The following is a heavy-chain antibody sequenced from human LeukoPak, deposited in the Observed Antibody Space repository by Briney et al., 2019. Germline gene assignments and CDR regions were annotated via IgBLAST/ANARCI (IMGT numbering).Heavy chain of an antibody. V-gene: IGHV4-38-2*02. D-gene: IGHD2-8*01. CDR3: ARDEGCTNGVCFTLFDY. CDR2: IHSRGST. Sequence: PSETLSLTCTVSGYSISSGYYWSWIRQPAGKGLEWIGRIHSRGSTNYNPSLKSRVTISIDTSQNQFSLKLSSVTAADTAVYYCARDEGCTNGVCFTLFDYWGQGILVTVSS. CDR1: GYSISSGYY. J-gene: IGHJ4*02.